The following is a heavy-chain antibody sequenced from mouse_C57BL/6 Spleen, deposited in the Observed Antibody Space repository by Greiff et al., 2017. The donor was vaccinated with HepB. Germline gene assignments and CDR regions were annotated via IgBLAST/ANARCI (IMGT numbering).Heavy chain of an antibody. CDR3: TRCLYYYGSSDYFDY. V-gene: IGHV1-5*01. CDR1: GYTFTSYW. D-gene: IGHD1-1*01. J-gene: IGHJ2*01. Sequence: VQLQQSGTVLARPGASVKMSCKTSGYTFTSYWMHWVKQRPGQGLDWIGAIYPGNSDTSYNQKFKGKAKLTAVTSARTAYMELSSLTNEDSAVYYCTRCLYYYGSSDYFDYWGQGTTLTVSS. CDR2: IYPGNSDT.